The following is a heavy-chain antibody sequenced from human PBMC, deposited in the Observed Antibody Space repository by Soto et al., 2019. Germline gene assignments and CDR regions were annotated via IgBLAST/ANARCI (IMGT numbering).Heavy chain of an antibody. CDR2: ISYDGSNK. CDR3: AKDLRVWGDYTWFDP. V-gene: IGHV3-30*18. CDR1: GFTFSSYG. Sequence: QVQLVESGGGVVQPGRSLRLSCAASGFTFSSYGMHWVRQAPGKGLEWVAVISYDGSNKYYADSVKGRFTISRDNSKNTLYLQMNSLRAEDTAVYYCAKDLRVWGDYTWFDPWGQGTLVTVSS. D-gene: IGHD3-10*01. J-gene: IGHJ5*02.